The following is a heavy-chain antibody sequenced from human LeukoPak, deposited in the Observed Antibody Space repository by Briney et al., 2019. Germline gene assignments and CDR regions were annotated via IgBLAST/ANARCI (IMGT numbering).Heavy chain of an antibody. D-gene: IGHD3-3*01. J-gene: IGHJ3*02. CDR3: ARHGWSGFRSRHDAFDI. Sequence: SETLSLTXAVSGYSISRGYYWGWIRQPPGKGLERIGSIYHSGSTYDNPSLESRLTISVDTSKNQFSLKLNSVTAADTAVYYCARHGWSGFRSRHDAFDIWGQGTMVTVSS. V-gene: IGHV4-38-2*01. CDR1: GYSISRGYY. CDR2: IYHSGST.